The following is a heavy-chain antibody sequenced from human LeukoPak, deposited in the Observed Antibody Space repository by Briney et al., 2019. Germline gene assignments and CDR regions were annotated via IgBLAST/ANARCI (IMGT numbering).Heavy chain of an antibody. D-gene: IGHD2-21*02. CDR2: IDPNSGGT. CDR1: GYTFTGYY. J-gene: IGHJ4*02. V-gene: IGHV1-2*02. CDR3: ARDPGGNSVVDY. Sequence: GASVKVSCKASGYTFTGYYMHWVRQAPGQGLERMGWIDPNSGGTNYAQKFQGRVTMTRDTSISTAYMELSRLRSDDTAVYYCARDPGGNSVVDYWGQGTLVTVSS.